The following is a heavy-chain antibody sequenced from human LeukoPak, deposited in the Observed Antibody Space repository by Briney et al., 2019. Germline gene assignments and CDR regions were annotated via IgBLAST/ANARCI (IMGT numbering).Heavy chain of an antibody. D-gene: IGHD4-17*01. CDR1: GYSITSAYY. V-gene: IGHV4-38-2*02. CDR2: IYYSGST. CDR3: ASNGVGYGDYVSLGWFDP. Sequence: ASETLSLTCTVSGYSITSAYYWGWIRQPPGKGLEWIGSIYYSGSTYYNPSLKSRVTISVDTSKNQFSLKLSSVTAADTAVYYCASNGVGYGDYVSLGWFDPWGQGTLVTVSS. J-gene: IGHJ5*02.